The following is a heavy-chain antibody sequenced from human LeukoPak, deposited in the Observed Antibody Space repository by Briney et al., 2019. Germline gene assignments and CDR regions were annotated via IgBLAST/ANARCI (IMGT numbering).Heavy chain of an antibody. D-gene: IGHD3-22*01. V-gene: IGHV3-23*01. CDR2: ISGSGGDS. CDR1: GFTFTSYA. CDR3: AKRHDSDGPTGYFDY. Sequence: GGSLKLSCTASGFTFTSYAISWVRRAPGKGLEWASAISGSGGDSYYADSVEGRFTISRDNSKNTLSLELNSLSAEDTAVYYCAKRHDSDGPTGYFDYWGQGTLVTVSS. J-gene: IGHJ4*02.